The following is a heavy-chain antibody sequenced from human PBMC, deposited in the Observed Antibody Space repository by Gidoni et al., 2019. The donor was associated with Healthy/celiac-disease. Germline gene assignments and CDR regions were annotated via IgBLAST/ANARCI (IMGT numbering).Heavy chain of an antibody. CDR2: ISYDGSNK. D-gene: IGHD5-12*01. CDR3: AREGWGVATPFDY. Sequence: QVQLVESGGGVVQPGRSLRLSCAASGFTFSSYGMHWVRQAPGKGLEWVAVISYDGSNKYYADSVKGRFTISRDNSKNTLYLQMNSLRAEDTAVYYCAREGWGVATPFDYWGQGTLVTVSS. V-gene: IGHV3-30*03. J-gene: IGHJ4*02. CDR1: GFTFSSYG.